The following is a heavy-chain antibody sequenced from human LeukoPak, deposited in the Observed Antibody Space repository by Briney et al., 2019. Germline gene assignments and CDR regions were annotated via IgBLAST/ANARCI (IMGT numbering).Heavy chain of an antibody. V-gene: IGHV3-23*01. CDR2: ISGSGGST. D-gene: IGHD5-18*01. CDR3: VPSEGGRGYSFGHDAFDI. J-gene: IGHJ3*02. Sequence: GGSLRLSCAASGFTFSNYAMSWVRQAPGKGLEWVSAISGSGGSTSYADSVKGRFTISRDNSKNTLYLQMDSLRAEDTAVYYCVPSEGGRGYSFGHDAFDIWGQGTMVTVSS. CDR1: GFTFSNYA.